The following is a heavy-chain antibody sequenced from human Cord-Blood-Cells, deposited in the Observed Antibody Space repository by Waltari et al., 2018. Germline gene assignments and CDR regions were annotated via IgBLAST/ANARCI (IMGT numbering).Heavy chain of an antibody. CDR1: GYTFTSYD. J-gene: IGHJ3*02. CDR3: ARGPPAYCGGDCYSDAFDI. D-gene: IGHD2-21*01. CDR2: MNPNSGNT. Sequence: QVQLVQSGAEVKKPGASVKVSCKASGYTFTSYDINWVRQATGQGLEWMGWMNPNSGNTGYAQKFQGRVTITRNTSISTAYMELSSLRSEDMAVYYCARGPPAYCGGDCYSDAFDIWGQGTMVTVSS. V-gene: IGHV1-8*03.